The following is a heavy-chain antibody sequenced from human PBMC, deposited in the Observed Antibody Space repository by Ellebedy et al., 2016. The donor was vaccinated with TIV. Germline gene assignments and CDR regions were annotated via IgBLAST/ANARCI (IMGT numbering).Heavy chain of an antibody. V-gene: IGHV4-39*01. CDR3: ARYLGRYYEMWFDP. CDR2: IYYSGNT. CDR1: GGSISSSSYY. J-gene: IGHJ5*02. Sequence: MPSETLSLTCTVSGGSISSSSYYWGWIRQPPGKGLEWIGSIYYSGNTYYKPSLKSRVTISVDTSRNQFSMKLSSVTAAATAVYFCARYLGRYYEMWFDPWGQGSLVTVSS. D-gene: IGHD1-26*01.